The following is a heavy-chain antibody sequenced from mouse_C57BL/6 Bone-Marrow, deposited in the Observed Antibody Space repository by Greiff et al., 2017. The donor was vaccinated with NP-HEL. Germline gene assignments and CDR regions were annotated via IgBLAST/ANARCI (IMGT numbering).Heavy chain of an antibody. V-gene: IGHV1-81*01. Sequence: VQLQESGAELARPGASVKLSCKASGYTFTSYGISWVKQRTGQGLEWIGEIYPRSGNTYYNEKFKGKATLTADKSSSTAYMQLSSLTYEDSAVYYCARSILRRTGYFDVWGTGTTVTVSS. CDR3: ARSILRRTGYFDV. CDR1: GYTFTSYG. CDR2: IYPRSGNT. D-gene: IGHD1-1*01. J-gene: IGHJ1*03.